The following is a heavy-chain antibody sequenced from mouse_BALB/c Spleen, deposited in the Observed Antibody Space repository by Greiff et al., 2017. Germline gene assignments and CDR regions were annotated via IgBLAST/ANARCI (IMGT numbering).Heavy chain of an antibody. D-gene: IGHD1-2*01. V-gene: IGHV1-54*01. CDR1: GYAFTNYL. Sequence: VKLQESGAELVRPGTSVKVSCKASGYAFTNYLIEWVKQRPGQGLEWIGVINPGSGGTNYNEKFKGKATLTADKSSSTAYMQLSSLTSDDSAVYFCAVITTATYAMDYWGQGTSVTVSS. J-gene: IGHJ4*01. CDR3: AVITTATYAMDY. CDR2: INPGSGGT.